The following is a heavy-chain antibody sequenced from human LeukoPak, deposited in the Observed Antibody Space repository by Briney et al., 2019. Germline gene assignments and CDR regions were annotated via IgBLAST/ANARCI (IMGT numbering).Heavy chain of an antibody. D-gene: IGHD1-26*01. CDR3: ARAGWELTLLSPTSPLVY. J-gene: IGHJ4*02. Sequence: ASVKVSFTASGYTFTGYYMHWVRQAPGQGLEWMGWINPNSGGTNYAQKFQGRVTMTRDTSISTAYMELSRLRSDDTAVYYCARAGWELTLLSPTSPLVYWGQGTLVTVSS. CDR2: INPNSGGT. V-gene: IGHV1-2*02. CDR1: GYTFTGYY.